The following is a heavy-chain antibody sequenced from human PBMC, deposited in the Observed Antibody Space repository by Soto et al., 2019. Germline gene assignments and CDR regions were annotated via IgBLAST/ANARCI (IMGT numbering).Heavy chain of an antibody. J-gene: IGHJ1*01. Sequence: SETLSLTCTVSGGSISSSSYYWGWIRQPPGKGLEWIGSIYYSGSTYYNPSLKSRVTISVDTSKNQFSLKLSSVTAADTAVYYCLGYCISTSCSRDEYFQHWGQGTLVTVSS. CDR3: LGYCISTSCSRDEYFQH. V-gene: IGHV4-39*01. D-gene: IGHD2-2*01. CDR2: IYYSGST. CDR1: GGSISSSSYY.